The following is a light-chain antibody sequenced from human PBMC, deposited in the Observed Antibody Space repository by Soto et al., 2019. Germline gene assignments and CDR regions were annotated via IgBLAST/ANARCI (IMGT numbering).Light chain of an antibody. Sequence: GLTQTPRTLSLSPGERATLSCRASQSVSGSDLAWYQQKPGQAPRLLISGVSNRATGTPDRFSGSGSGTDFTLTISSLEPEDLAVSYCHQYGISPPTFGPGTRLEIK. CDR1: QSVSGSD. CDR3: HQYGISPPT. J-gene: IGKJ5*01. V-gene: IGKV3-20*01. CDR2: GVS.